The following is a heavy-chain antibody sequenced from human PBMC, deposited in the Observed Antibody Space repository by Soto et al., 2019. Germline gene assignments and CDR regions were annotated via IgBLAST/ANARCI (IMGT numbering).Heavy chain of an antibody. CDR1: GFSLTTTGLG. CDR3: AHEGFGSDNWLDA. Sequence: QITLKESGPTLVTPTQTLTLTCTFSGFSLTTTGLGVAWIRQPPGKALEWLALIYWNDEKRYRPSLRSRLTITKDTSKNQVVLTMTDMDPVDTATYFCAHEGFGSDNWLDAWGQGALVIVSS. D-gene: IGHD3-10*01. V-gene: IGHV2-5*01. J-gene: IGHJ5*02. CDR2: IYWNDEK.